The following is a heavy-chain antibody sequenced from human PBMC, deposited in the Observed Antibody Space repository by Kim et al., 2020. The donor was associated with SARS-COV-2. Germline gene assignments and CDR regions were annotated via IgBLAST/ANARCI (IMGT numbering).Heavy chain of an antibody. V-gene: IGHV6-1*01. D-gene: IGHD6-13*01. J-gene: IGHJ4*02. CDR1: IAPSNIAT. CDR2: TYYRSRWFN. CDR3: ARAAGGQSGLDF. Sequence: IAPSNIATGNWVRQSPSRGLEWLGRTYYRSRWFNEYATSVKSRITINPDTPKNQFSLQLSSVTPEDTAVYYCARAAGGQSGLDFWGQGTLAT.